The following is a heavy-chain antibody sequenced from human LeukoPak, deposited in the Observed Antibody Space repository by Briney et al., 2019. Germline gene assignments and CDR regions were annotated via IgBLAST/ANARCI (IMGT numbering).Heavy chain of an antibody. CDR2: IYHSGST. V-gene: IGHV4-34*01. D-gene: IGHD1-14*01. CDR3: ARGTSNNNPSDY. CDR1: GESLSGYY. J-gene: IGHJ4*02. Sequence: SETLSLTCAVYGESLSGYYWSWIRQPPGKGLEWIGEIYHSGSTNSNPSLRSRVTISLQTSKNQFSLKLSSVTAADTGVYYCARGTSNNNPSDYWGQGSLVTVSS.